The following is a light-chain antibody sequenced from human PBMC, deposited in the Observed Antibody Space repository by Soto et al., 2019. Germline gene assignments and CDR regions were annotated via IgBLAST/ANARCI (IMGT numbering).Light chain of an antibody. J-gene: IGKJ2*01. CDR1: QSISSG. CDR3: QQSDSNPYT. V-gene: IGKV1-39*01. Sequence: DIQMTQSTSTLSASLVDRVNITCRASQSISSGLAWYQQKPGKDPRLLIYDASSLISGVPSRFSGSGSGTDFTLTIASLQPEDFSTYYCQQSDSNPYTFGQGTKVDIK. CDR2: DAS.